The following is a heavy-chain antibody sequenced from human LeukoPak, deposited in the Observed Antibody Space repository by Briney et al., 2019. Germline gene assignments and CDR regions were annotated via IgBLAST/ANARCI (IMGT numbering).Heavy chain of an antibody. J-gene: IGHJ4*02. CDR3: ARKDGDY. V-gene: IGHV4-4*07. CDR2: IYTSGST. D-gene: IGHD6-6*01. CDR1: GASITSFH. Sequence: PSETLSLTCAVSGASITSFHWTWFRQPAGRGLEWIGLIYTSGSTLYNPSLQSRVAMSVDVTKNQLSLKLNYVTAADAATYYCARKDGDYWGQGTQVTVSS.